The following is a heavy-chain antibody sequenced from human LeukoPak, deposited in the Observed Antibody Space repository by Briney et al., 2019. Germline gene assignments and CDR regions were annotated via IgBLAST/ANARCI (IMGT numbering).Heavy chain of an antibody. CDR2: IYTSGST. D-gene: IGHD3-3*01. CDR3: AREGDDFWSGYNDY. CDR1: GGSISSGSYY. V-gene: IGHV4-61*02. J-gene: IGHJ4*02. Sequence: SETLSLTCTVSGGSISSGSYYWSWIRQPAGKGLGWIGRIYTSGSTNYNPSLKSRVTISVDTSKNQFSLKLSSVTAADTAVYYCAREGDDFWSGYNDYWGQGTLVTVSS.